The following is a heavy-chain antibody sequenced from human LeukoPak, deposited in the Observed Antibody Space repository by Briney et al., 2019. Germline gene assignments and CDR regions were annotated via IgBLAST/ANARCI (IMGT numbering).Heavy chain of an antibody. CDR1: GFTFNSYW. Sequence: GGSLRLSCADSGFTFNSYWMSWVRQAPGKGLEWVANIKQDGGEKYKVHSVKGRFTISRDNAKNSLYLQMNSLRAEDTAGYYCARMTCSHGFDIWGQGTMVTVSS. D-gene: IGHD3-9*01. J-gene: IGHJ3*02. CDR3: ARMTCSHGFDI. V-gene: IGHV3-7*03. CDR2: IKQDGGEK.